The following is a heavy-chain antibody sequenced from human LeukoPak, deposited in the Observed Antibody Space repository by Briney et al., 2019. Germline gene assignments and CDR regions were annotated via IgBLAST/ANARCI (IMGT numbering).Heavy chain of an antibody. CDR3: ATGNYYDSRGYYTFGH. D-gene: IGHD3-22*01. Sequence: SETLSLTCTVSGGSISSSSYYWGWIRQPPGKGLEWIGSIYYSGSTYYNPSLKSRVTISVDTSKNQFSLKLSSVTAADTAVYYCATGNYYDSRGYYTFGHWGQGTLVTVSS. V-gene: IGHV4-39*07. CDR2: IYYSGST. CDR1: GGSISSSSYY. J-gene: IGHJ1*01.